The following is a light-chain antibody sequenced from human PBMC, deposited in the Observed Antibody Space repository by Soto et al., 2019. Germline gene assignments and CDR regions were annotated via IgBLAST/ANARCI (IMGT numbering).Light chain of an antibody. CDR3: QHYNSYSET. V-gene: IGKV1-5*03. J-gene: IGKJ1*01. CDR1: QTISSW. CDR2: KAS. Sequence: DIQMTQSPSTLSGSVGDRVTITCRASQTISSWLAWYHKKPGKPPKLLIYKASTLKSGVPSRFSGSGSGTEFTLTISSLQPDDFATYYCQHYNSYSETFGQGTKVDIK.